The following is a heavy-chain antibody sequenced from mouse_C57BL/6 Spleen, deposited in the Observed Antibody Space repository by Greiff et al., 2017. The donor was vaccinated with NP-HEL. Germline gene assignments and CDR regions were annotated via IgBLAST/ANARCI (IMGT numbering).Heavy chain of an antibody. Sequence: VQLQQSGPGLVQPSQRLSITCTVSGFSLTSYGVHWVRPSPGKGLEWLGVIWRGGSTDYNAAFMSRLSITKDNSKSQVFFKMNSLQADDTAIYYCAKSNYDYYAMDYWGQGTSVTVSS. CDR1: GFSLTSYG. CDR2: IWRGGST. J-gene: IGHJ4*01. CDR3: AKSNYDYYAMDY. V-gene: IGHV2-5*01. D-gene: IGHD2-1*01.